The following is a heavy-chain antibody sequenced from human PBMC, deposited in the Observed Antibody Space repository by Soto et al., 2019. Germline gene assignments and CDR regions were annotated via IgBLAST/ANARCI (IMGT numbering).Heavy chain of an antibody. CDR1: GDSISSYY. V-gene: IGHV4-59*08. J-gene: IGHJ4*02. D-gene: IGHD3-10*01. CDR2: IYYGGST. Sequence: SETLSLTCTVSGDSISSYYWSWIRQPPGKGLEWIGQIYYGGSTNYNPSLKSRVTISLDTSKNHLSLEVRSVIAADTAVYYCARHNYGSGSTYFPYWAQGTLVTVS. CDR3: ARHNYGSGSTYFPY.